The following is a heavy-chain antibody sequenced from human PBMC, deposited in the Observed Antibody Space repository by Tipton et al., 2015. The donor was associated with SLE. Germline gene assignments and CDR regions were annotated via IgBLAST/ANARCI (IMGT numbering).Heavy chain of an antibody. Sequence: TLSLTCTVSGGSISSFHWSWIRQPAGKGLQWIGRIHNSEGTNYNPSLKSRVAMSIDTSKDQFSLNLNSVTVADTAVYYCATTVTTTASYGAFDIWGQGTSVTVSS. CDR1: GGSISSFH. J-gene: IGHJ3*02. V-gene: IGHV4-4*07. CDR2: IHNSEGT. CDR3: ATTVTTTASYGAFDI. D-gene: IGHD4-17*01.